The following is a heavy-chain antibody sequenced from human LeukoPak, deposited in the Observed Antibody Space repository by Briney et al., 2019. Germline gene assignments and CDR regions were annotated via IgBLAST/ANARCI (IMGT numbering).Heavy chain of an antibody. D-gene: IGHD3-10*02. CDR3: ARGPMTGDWFDP. CDR1: GYTLTSYY. CDR2: INPSGGST. J-gene: IGHJ5*02. Sequence: ASVKVSCKASGYTLTSYYIHWVRQAPGQGLEWMGTINPSGGSTSYAQRFRGRVTMTRDTSTSTLYMELSSLRSEDTAVYYCARGPMTGDWFDPWGQGTLVTVSS. V-gene: IGHV1-46*01.